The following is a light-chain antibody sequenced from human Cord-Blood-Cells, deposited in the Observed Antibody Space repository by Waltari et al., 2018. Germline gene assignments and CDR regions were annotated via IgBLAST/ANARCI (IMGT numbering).Light chain of an antibody. CDR2: EGS. J-gene: IGLJ1*01. Sequence: QSALTQPASVSGSPGQSITISCTGTSSDVGSYNLVSWYQQHPGKAPKLLIYEGSKRPVGVSNRCSGSKSGNTASLTISGLQAEDEADYYCCSYAGSSTYVFGTGTKVTVL. CDR3: CSYAGSSTYV. V-gene: IGLV2-23*01. CDR1: SSDVGSYNL.